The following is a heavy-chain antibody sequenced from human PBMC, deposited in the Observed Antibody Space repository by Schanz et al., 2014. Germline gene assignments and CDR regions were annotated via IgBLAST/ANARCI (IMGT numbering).Heavy chain of an antibody. Sequence: VQLVESGGGVVQPGRSLRLSCVASGFTFSSYDVFWVRQAPGKGLEWVAVIWYDGSNKYYADSVKGRFTISRDNSKNTVHLQMNSLRAEDTAVYYCAKQHIVRGVIYLNWFDSWGQGTLVTVSS. CDR3: AKQHIVRGVIYLNWFDS. J-gene: IGHJ5*01. CDR1: GFTFSSYD. D-gene: IGHD3-10*01. CDR2: IWYDGSNK. V-gene: IGHV3-33*06.